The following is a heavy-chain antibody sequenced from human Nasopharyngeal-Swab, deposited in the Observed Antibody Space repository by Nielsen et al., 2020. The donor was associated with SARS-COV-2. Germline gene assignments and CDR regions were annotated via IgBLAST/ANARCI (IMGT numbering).Heavy chain of an antibody. J-gene: IGHJ4*02. V-gene: IGHV3-33*01. Sequence: WIRQPPGKGLEWVAVMWYDGSNKYYADSVKGRFTISRDNSKNTLYLQMNSLRAEDTAVYYCARERYSGSYDYWGQGTLVTVSS. D-gene: IGHD1-26*01. CDR2: MWYDGSNK. CDR3: ARERYSGSYDY.